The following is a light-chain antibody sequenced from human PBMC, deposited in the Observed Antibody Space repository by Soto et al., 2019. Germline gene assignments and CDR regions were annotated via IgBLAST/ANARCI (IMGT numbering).Light chain of an antibody. J-gene: IGKJ5*01. CDR3: QQYGTSPQT. V-gene: IGKV3-20*01. CDR1: QSVSGTY. CDR2: DVS. Sequence: IVLTQSPGTLSLSPGERASLSCRASQSVSGTYLAWYQQRPGQAPRLLIYDVSSRATGIPDRFSGSGSGSDFTLTINRLEPEDFVVYYCQQYGTSPQTFGQGTRLEIK.